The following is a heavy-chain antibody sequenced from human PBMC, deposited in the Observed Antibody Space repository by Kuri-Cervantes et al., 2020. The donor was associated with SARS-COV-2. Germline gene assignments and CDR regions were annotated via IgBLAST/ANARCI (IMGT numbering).Heavy chain of an antibody. D-gene: IGHD1-7*01. Sequence: ASVKVSCKASGYTFTSYGISWVRQAPGQGLEWMGGFDPEDGETIYAQKFQGRVTMTEDTSTDTAYMELSSLRSEDTAVYYCASSLAITGTTLENYYYYYGMDVWGQGTTVTVSS. V-gene: IGHV1-24*01. CDR2: FDPEDGET. CDR3: ASSLAITGTTLENYYYYYGMDV. J-gene: IGHJ6*02. CDR1: GYTFTSYG.